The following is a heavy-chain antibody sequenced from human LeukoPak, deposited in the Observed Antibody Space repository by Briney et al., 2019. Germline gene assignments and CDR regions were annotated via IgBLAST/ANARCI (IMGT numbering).Heavy chain of an antibody. Sequence: PGGSLRLSCAASGFPFSSYAMSWVRQAPGKGLEWVSAISGSGGSTYYADSVKGRFTISRDNSKNTLYLQMNSLRAEDTAVYYCAKELYGSGSYYNSYWGQGTLVTVSS. V-gene: IGHV3-23*01. CDR2: ISGSGGST. CDR3: AKELYGSGSYYNSY. D-gene: IGHD3-10*01. J-gene: IGHJ4*02. CDR1: GFPFSSYA.